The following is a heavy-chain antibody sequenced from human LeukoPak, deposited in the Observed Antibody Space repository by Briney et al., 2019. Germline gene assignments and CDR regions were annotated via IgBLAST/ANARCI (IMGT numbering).Heavy chain of an antibody. J-gene: IGHJ4*02. CDR1: GFTFSSYA. CDR3: AKDGDGYNSHFDY. CDR2: ISGSGGST. Sequence: PGGSLRLSCAASGFTFSSYAMSSVRQAPGKGLEWVSAISGSGGSTYYADSVKGRFTISRDNSKNTLYLQMNSLRAEDTAVYYCAKDGDGYNSHFDYWGQGTLVTVSS. D-gene: IGHD5-24*01. V-gene: IGHV3-23*01.